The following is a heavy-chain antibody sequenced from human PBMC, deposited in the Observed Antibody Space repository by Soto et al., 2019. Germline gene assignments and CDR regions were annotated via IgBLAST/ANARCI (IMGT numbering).Heavy chain of an antibody. CDR1: GGSIRSSSYY. CDR3: ATLPDWGSGSN. J-gene: IGHJ4*02. V-gene: IGHV4-39*01. CDR2: IYYSGNT. D-gene: IGHD3-10*01. Sequence: QLQLQESGPGLVKPSETLSLTCTVSGGSIRSSSYYWGWIRQSPGRGLEWIGNIYYSGNTYYNSYSKSRGTISRDTSKNQFSLRLRSVTAADTAVSYCATLPDWGSGSNWGQGTLVTVSS.